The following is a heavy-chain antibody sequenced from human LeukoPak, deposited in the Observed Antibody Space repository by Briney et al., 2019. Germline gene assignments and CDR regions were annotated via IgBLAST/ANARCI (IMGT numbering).Heavy chain of an antibody. CDR3: ARGYYGSGSYSWFDP. J-gene: IGHJ5*02. CDR1: GGSISSGGYS. CDR2: IYHSGST. D-gene: IGHD3-10*01. Sequence: SDPLTLTCALSGGSISSGGYSWHWIRQPPGKGLEWIGYIYHSGSTYYNPSLKSRVTISVDRSKNQFSLKLSSVTAADTAVYYCARGYYGSGSYSWFDPWGQGTLVTVSS. V-gene: IGHV4-30-2*01.